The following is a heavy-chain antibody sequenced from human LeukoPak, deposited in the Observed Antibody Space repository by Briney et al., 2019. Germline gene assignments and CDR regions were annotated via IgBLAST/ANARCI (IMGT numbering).Heavy chain of an antibody. CDR3: ASTGYCIGGSCYSNYFDH. Sequence: SETLSLTCTVSAAPITSYYWSWIRQPPGKGLEWIGYIYFSGSTNYNPSLKSRVTVSLDTTKNQVSLKLSSVSAADTAVYYCASTGYCIGGSCYSNYFDHWGQGTLVTVSS. CDR1: AAPITSYY. CDR2: IYFSGST. J-gene: IGHJ4*02. D-gene: IGHD2-15*01. V-gene: IGHV4-59*08.